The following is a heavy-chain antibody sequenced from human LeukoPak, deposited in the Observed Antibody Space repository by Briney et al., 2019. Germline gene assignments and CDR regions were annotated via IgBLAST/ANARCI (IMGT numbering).Heavy chain of an antibody. J-gene: IGHJ4*02. Sequence: SETLSLTCTVSGGSISSSSYYWSWIRQPPGKGLEWIGYIYYSGSTYYNPSLKSRVTISVDTSKNQFSLKLSSVTAADTAVYYCARAPPMVGWGQGTLVTVSS. CDR1: GGSISSSSYY. V-gene: IGHV4-30-4*01. D-gene: IGHD3-10*01. CDR3: ARAPPMVG. CDR2: IYYSGST.